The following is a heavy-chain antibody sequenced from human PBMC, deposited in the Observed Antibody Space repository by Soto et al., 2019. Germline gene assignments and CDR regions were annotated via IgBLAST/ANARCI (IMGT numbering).Heavy chain of an antibody. D-gene: IGHD3-16*01. Sequence: QITLKESGPTLVKPTQTLPLTCTFSGFSLSTPGVGVNWIRQPPGKALEWLALIYWHDDKRYSPSLKSRLTITKDTSKNQVVLTVAHMDPVDTATYCCAHRGGATVGLYYFDCWGQGALVTVSS. CDR3: AHRGGATVGLYYFDC. J-gene: IGHJ4*02. V-gene: IGHV2-5*01. CDR2: IYWHDDK. CDR1: GFSLSTPGVG.